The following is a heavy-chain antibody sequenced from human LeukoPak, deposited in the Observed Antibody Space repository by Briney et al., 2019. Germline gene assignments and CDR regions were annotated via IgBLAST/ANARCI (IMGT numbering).Heavy chain of an antibody. CDR3: ARHDDYSRAFDI. V-gene: IGHV4-59*08. CDR1: GGSISSYY. D-gene: IGHD4-11*01. Sequence: SETLSLTCTVSGGSISSYYWSWIRQPPGKGLEWIGYIYYSGSTNYNPSLKSRVTISVDTSKNQFSLKLSSVTAADTAVYYCARHDDYSRAFDIWGQGTMVTVSS. J-gene: IGHJ3*02. CDR2: IYYSGST.